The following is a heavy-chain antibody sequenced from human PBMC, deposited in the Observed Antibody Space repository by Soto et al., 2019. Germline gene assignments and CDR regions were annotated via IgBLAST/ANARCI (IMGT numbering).Heavy chain of an antibody. J-gene: IGHJ6*02. D-gene: IGHD6-13*01. CDR2: IYPGDSDT. CDR3: ARHGVAAAGKPYYYGMDV. Sequence: PGESLKISCKGSGYSFTSYWIGWVRQMPGKGLEWMGIIYPGDSDTRYSPSLQGQVTISADKSISTAYLQWSSLKASDTAMYYCARHGVAAAGKPYYYGMDVWGQGTTVTVSS. V-gene: IGHV5-51*01. CDR1: GYSFTSYW.